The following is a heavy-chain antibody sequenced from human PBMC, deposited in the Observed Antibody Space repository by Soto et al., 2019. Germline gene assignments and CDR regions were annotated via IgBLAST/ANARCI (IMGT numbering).Heavy chain of an antibody. CDR3: ARVERGTATTVVDAFDI. CDR1: GGFVSSGSYY. CDR2: MSHSGGT. D-gene: IGHD1-1*01. Sequence: QVQLQQWGAGLLKPSETLSLTCAVYGGFVSSGSYYWSWLRQPPGKGLEWIGEMSHSGGTHFNPSRKSRVTMSVDTSKNQFSLKMRSVTAAVTALYYCARVERGTATTVVDAFDIWGPGTMVTVSS. J-gene: IGHJ3*02. V-gene: IGHV4-34*01.